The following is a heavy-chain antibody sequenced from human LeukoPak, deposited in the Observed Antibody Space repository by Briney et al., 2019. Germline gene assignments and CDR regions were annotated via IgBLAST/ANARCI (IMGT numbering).Heavy chain of an antibody. Sequence: SETLSLTCAVYGGSFSGYYWSWTRQPPGKGLEWIGEINHSGSTNYNPSLKSRVTISVDTSKNQFSLKLSSVTAADTAVYYCARQGRRGFDPWGQGNLVTVSS. J-gene: IGHJ5*02. V-gene: IGHV4-34*01. CDR3: ARQGRRGFDP. CDR1: GGSFSGYY. CDR2: INHSGST.